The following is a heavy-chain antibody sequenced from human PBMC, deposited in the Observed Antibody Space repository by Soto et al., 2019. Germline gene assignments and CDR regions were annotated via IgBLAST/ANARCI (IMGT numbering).Heavy chain of an antibody. CDR2: IYYNGNT. CDR1: GGSIRNHS. CDR3: TRANCDSEY. Sequence: QVQLQVSVPGVVKPSETLYLTCSVSGGSIRNHSCSWIRQPPGKGLEWIVSIYYNGNTNYNPSLKSRVPMAVETYRNQISLTLTTVTAADTAVYYCTRANCDSEYWGQGTLVTVYS. V-gene: IGHV4-59*11. D-gene: IGHD7-27*01. J-gene: IGHJ4*02.